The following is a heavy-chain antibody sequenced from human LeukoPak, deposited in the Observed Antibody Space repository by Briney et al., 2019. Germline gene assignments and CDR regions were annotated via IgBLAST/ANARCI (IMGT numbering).Heavy chain of an antibody. D-gene: IGHD5-12*01. CDR3: ARYVSSGLDY. Sequence: PSETLSLTCTVSGGTISDYYWSWLRQPPGKGLEWIGYVHYRGSTSYNPSLKSRLTISVDTSKNQLSLRLNSVTAADTAVYYCARYVSSGLDYWGQGALVTVPS. J-gene: IGHJ4*02. V-gene: IGHV4-59*01. CDR2: VHYRGST. CDR1: GGTISDYY.